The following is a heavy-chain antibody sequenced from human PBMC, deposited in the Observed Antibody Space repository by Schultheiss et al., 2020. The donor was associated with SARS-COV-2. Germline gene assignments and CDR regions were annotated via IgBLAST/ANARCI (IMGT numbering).Heavy chain of an antibody. J-gene: IGHJ4*02. D-gene: IGHD7-27*01. Sequence: SETLSLTCAVYGGSFSGYYWSWIRQPPGKGLEWIGEINHSGSTNYNPSLKSRVTISVDTSKNQFSLKLSSVTAADTAVYYCARHNPLPGDPHFDNWGRGTLVTVSS. CDR3: ARHNPLPGDPHFDN. CDR1: GGSFSGYY. CDR2: INHSGST. V-gene: IGHV4-34*01.